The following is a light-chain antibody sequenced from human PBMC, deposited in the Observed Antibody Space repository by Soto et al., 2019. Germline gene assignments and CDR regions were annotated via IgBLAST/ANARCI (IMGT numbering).Light chain of an antibody. V-gene: IGLV2-11*01. CDR1: KSDLGDYNY. Sequence: SVLTQPRPVSGSPGQSVTISCTGTKSDLGDYNYVFWFQQHPGKTPKLMIYDVTRRPSGVPDRFSGSQSGNSASLTISGFQAEDEADYSCCRYGGTYPYVFGTGTKVTVL. J-gene: IGLJ1*01. CDR2: DVT. CDR3: CRYGGTYPYV.